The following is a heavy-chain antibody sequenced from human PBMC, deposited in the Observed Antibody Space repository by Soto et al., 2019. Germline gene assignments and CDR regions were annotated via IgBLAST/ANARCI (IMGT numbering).Heavy chain of an antibody. CDR3: AKDHFGSGSYRFDY. CDR2: ISDSGGNT. D-gene: IGHD3-10*01. CDR1: GFTFSNYA. Sequence: QPVGSLRLCCAASGFTFSNYAMNWVRQAPGKGLEWVSGISDSGGNTYYADSVKGRFTISRDNSKNTLYLQMTSLRAEDTAVYHCAKDHFGSGSYRFDYWGQGTLVTVSS. J-gene: IGHJ4*02. V-gene: IGHV3-23*01.